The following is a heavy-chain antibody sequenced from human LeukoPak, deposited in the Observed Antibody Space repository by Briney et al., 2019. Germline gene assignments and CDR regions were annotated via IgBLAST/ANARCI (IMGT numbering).Heavy chain of an antibody. V-gene: IGHV3-66*01. D-gene: IGHD3-10*01. J-gene: IGHJ3*02. CDR2: IYSGGST. CDR3: ARDPSSIDAFDI. CDR1: GFTVSSNY. Sequence: GGSLRLSCAASGFTVSSNYMNWVRQAPGKGLEWVSVIYSGGSTYYADSVKGRFTISRDNSKNTLYLQMDSLRVEDTAVYYCARDPSSIDAFDIWGQGTMVTVSS.